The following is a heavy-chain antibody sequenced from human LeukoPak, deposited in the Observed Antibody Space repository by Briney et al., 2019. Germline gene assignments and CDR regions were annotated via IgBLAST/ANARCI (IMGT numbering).Heavy chain of an antibody. D-gene: IGHD3-22*01. J-gene: IGHJ3*02. CDR2: MFHSGST. CDR1: GFTFSSYA. CDR3: ARANYYDSSGYSRGAFDI. Sequence: LRLSCAASGFTFSSYAMSWVRQAPGKGLEWIGCMFHSGSTYYKPSFKSRVTISAGTSKNQFSLKLSSVTAADTAVYYCARANYYDSSGYSRGAFDIWGQGTMVTVSS. V-gene: IGHV4-38-2*01.